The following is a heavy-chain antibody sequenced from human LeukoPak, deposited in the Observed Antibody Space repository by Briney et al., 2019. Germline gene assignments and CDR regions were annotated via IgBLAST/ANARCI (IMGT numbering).Heavy chain of an antibody. CDR1: GYSISTNYY. Sequence: PSETLSLTCTVSGYSISTNYYWAWIRQSPGTGLEWIGSVYHNGETYYNPSLKSRVIMSVDTSKNEFSLRLTSVTAADTAVYYCARAVAGRTGYFDYWGQGTLVTVSS. D-gene: IGHD3-10*01. J-gene: IGHJ4*02. V-gene: IGHV4-38-2*02. CDR3: ARAVAGRTGYFDY. CDR2: VYHNGET.